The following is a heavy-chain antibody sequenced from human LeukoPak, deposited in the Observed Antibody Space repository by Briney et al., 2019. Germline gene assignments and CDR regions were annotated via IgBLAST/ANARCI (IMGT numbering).Heavy chain of an antibody. D-gene: IGHD3-22*01. CDR2: ISGSGGST. CDR1: GFTFSSYA. CDR3: AKGNYYDSSGYPDY. V-gene: IGHV3-23*01. Sequence: PGGSLRLSCAASGFTFSSYAMSWVRQAPGKGLEGVSAISGSGGSTYYADSVKGRFTISRDNSKNTLYLQMNSLRAEDTAVYYCAKGNYYDSSGYPDYWGQGTPVTVSS. J-gene: IGHJ4*02.